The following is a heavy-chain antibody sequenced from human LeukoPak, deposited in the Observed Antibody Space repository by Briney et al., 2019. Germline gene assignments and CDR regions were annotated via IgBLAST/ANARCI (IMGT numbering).Heavy chain of an antibody. V-gene: IGHV4-59*01. CDR2: IYYSGST. CDR1: GGSISSYY. CDR3: ARGYYYDSSGYIEYFDY. Sequence: PSETLSLTCTVSGGSISSYYWSWIRQPPGKGLEWVGYIYYSGSTNYNPSLKSRVTISVGTSKNQFSLKLSSVTAADTAVYYCARGYYYDSSGYIEYFDYWGQGTLVTVSS. J-gene: IGHJ4*02. D-gene: IGHD3-22*01.